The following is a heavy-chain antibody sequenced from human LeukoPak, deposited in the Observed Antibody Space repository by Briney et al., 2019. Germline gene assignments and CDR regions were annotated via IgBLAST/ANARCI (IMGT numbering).Heavy chain of an antibody. CDR1: GYTFTSQD. J-gene: IGHJ5*02. V-gene: IGHV1-8*01. Sequence: ASVKVSCKASGYTFTSQDINWVRQATGQGLEWMGWMNPNSGNTGYAQKFQGRVIMTRDTSINTAYMELYSLRSDDTAVYYCARDRRSSSWYSNWFDPWGQGTLVTVSS. CDR3: ARDRRSSSWYSNWFDP. CDR2: MNPNSGNT. D-gene: IGHD2-15*01.